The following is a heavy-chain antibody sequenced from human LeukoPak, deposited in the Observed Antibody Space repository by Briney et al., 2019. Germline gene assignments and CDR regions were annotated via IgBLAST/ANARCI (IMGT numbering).Heavy chain of an antibody. CDR3: ARHSPVTTVAYLPHDGMDV. V-gene: IGHV5-51*01. CDR1: GYIYTSYW. J-gene: IGHJ6*02. CDR2: IYPDDSDT. Sequence: GESLKISCNSSGYIYTSYWIAWVRQMPGKGLEWMGIIYPDDSDTRYSPSFQGQVTFSADKSISTAYLQWSSLKASDTAMYYCARHSPVTTVAYLPHDGMDVWGQGTTVTVSS. D-gene: IGHD4-23*01.